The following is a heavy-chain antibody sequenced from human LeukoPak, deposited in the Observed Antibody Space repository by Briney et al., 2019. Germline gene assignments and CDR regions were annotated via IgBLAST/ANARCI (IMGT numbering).Heavy chain of an antibody. Sequence: GGSLRLSCAASGFTFSSYEMNWVRQAPGEGLEWVSYISSIGSTIYYAESVKGRFTISRDNAKNSLYLQMNSLRAADTAVYYCAELGITMIGGVWGKGTTVTISS. CDR1: GFTFSSYE. V-gene: IGHV3-48*03. J-gene: IGHJ6*04. CDR3: AELGITMIGGV. CDR2: ISSIGSTI. D-gene: IGHD3-10*02.